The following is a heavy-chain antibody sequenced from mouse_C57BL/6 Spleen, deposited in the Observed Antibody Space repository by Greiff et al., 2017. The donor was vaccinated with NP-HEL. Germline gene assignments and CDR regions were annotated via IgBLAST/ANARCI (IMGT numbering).Heavy chain of an antibody. Sequence: QVQLQQSGPGLVQPSQSLSITCTVSGFSLTSYGVHWVRQSPGKGLEWLGVIWSGGSTDYNAAFISRLSISKDNSKCQVFFKMNSLQADDTAIYYCASLITSVVADWYFGVWGTGTTVTVSS. CDR2: IWSGGST. V-gene: IGHV2-2*01. CDR1: GFSLTSYG. CDR3: ASLITSVVADWYFGV. D-gene: IGHD1-1*01. J-gene: IGHJ1*03.